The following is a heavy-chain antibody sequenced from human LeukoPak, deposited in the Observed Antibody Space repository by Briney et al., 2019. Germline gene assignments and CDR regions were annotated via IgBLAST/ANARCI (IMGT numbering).Heavy chain of an antibody. Sequence: GGSLRLSCAASGFTFDDYAMHWVRQAPGKGLEWVSGISWNSGSIGYADSVKGRFTISRDNAKNSLYLQMNSLRAEDTALYYCAKDIIGYCSSTNCYTGFLDAFDIWGQGTMVTVSS. J-gene: IGHJ3*02. CDR3: AKDIIGYCSSTNCYTGFLDAFDI. V-gene: IGHV3-9*01. CDR1: GFTFDDYA. D-gene: IGHD2-2*02. CDR2: ISWNSGSI.